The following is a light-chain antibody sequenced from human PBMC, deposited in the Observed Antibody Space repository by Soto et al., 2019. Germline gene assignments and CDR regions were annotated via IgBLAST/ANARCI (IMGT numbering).Light chain of an antibody. Sequence: QSALTQPASVSESLGQSITISCSGTSSDIGGHNFVSWYQQLPGKTPKVLIYGVSNRPSGISNRFSGSKSGNTASLTISGLQAEDEADYYCSSYTFSNPWVFGGGTQLTVL. V-gene: IGLV2-14*01. CDR1: SSDIGGHNF. CDR3: SSYTFSNPWV. CDR2: GVS. J-gene: IGLJ3*02.